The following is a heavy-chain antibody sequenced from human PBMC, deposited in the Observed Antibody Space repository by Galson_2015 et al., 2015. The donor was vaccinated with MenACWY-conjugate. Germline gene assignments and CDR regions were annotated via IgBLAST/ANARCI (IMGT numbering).Heavy chain of an antibody. CDR1: GFTFSSYS. CDR3: ARDLPYCSSPSCLYYYYYYGMDV. Sequence: SLRLSCAASGFTFSSYSMNWVRQAPGKGLEWVSSISSSSSYIYYADSVKGGFTISRDNAKNSLYLQMNSLRAEDTAVYYCARDLPYCSSPSCLYYYYYYGMDVWGQGTTVTVSS. J-gene: IGHJ6*02. D-gene: IGHD2-2*01. V-gene: IGHV3-21*01. CDR2: ISSSSSYI.